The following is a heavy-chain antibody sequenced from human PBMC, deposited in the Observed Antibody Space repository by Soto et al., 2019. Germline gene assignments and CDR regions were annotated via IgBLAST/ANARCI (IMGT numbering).Heavy chain of an antibody. V-gene: IGHV5-51*01. D-gene: IGHD6-25*01. CDR1: GYSFASYW. J-gene: IGHJ6*02. CDR3: VSGIAISYYYYGIDV. CDR2: IYPDDSDT. Sequence: PGESLKISCKGSGYSFASYWIGWVRQMPGKGLEWMGIIYPDDSDTRYSPSFQGQVTISADKSISTAYLQWSSLKASDTAMYYCVSGIAISYYYYGIDVWGQGTTVTVSS.